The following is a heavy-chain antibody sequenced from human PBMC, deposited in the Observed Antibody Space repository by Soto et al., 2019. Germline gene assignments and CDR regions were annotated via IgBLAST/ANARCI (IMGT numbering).Heavy chain of an antibody. CDR3: ATPRGYYDSSGYFDY. V-gene: IGHV1-24*01. D-gene: IGHD3-22*01. CDR1: GYTLTELS. CDR2: FDPEDGET. Sequence: ASVKFSCKVSGYTLTELSMHWVRQAPGKGLEWMGGFDPEDGETIYAQKFQGRVTMTEDTSTDTAYMELSSLRSEDTAVYYCATPRGYYDSSGYFDYWGQGTLVTVSS. J-gene: IGHJ4*02.